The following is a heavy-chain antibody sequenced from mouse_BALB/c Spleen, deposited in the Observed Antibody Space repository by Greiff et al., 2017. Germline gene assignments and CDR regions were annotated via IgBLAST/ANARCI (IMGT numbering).Heavy chain of an antibody. CDR2: TWSGGST. Sequence: QVQLKESGPGLVQPSQSLSITCTVSGFSLTSYGVHWVRQSPGKGLEWLGVTWSGGSTDYNAAFISRLSISKDNSKSQVFFKMNSLQADDTAIYYCARENYGSYFDYWGQGTTLTVSS. J-gene: IGHJ2*01. CDR3: ARENYGSYFDY. V-gene: IGHV2-4-1*01. D-gene: IGHD1-1*01. CDR1: GFSLTSYG.